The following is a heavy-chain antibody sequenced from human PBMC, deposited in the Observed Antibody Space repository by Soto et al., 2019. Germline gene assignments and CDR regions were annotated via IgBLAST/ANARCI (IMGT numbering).Heavy chain of an antibody. J-gene: IGHJ6*02. D-gene: IGHD3-10*01. CDR2: INPNSGGT. CDR1: GYTFTAYY. V-gene: IGHV1-2*02. Sequence: GASVKVSCKASGYTFTAYYMYWVRQAPGQGLELMGWINPNSGGTNYAQKFQGRVTITRDTSVNTAYMDLSSLRSDDTAVYYCAKARVRGVIFYYGMDVWGQGTTVTVSS. CDR3: AKARVRGVIFYYGMDV.